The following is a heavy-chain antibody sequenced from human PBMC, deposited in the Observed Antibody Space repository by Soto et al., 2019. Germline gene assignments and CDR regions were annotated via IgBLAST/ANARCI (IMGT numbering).Heavy chain of an antibody. V-gene: IGHV5-10-1*01. CDR2: IDPSDSYT. Sequence: GESLKISCQGSGHTFTSYWISLVRQIHGKGLEWMGRIDPSDSYTNYSPSFQGHVTISVDKSTNTAYLHWSSLKASDTAMYYCARHGVRYYFYGMDVWGQGTTVTVSS. D-gene: IGHD3-10*01. CDR1: GHTFTSYW. J-gene: IGHJ6*02. CDR3: ARHGVRYYFYGMDV.